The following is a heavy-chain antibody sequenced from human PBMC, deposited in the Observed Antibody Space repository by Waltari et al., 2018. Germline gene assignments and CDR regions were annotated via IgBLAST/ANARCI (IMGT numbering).Heavy chain of an antibody. V-gene: IGHV1-2*02. CDR3: ARDTRISGTNNFDY. CDR2: SNTRRGGT. CDR1: GYTFTGYY. Sequence: QVQLVQSGAEVKMPGASVKVSCKASGYTFTGYYLHWVRQAPGQGLEWMGWSNTRRGGTNYAQKVQGRVTMTRDTSISTAYMELSRLRSDDTAMYYCARDTRISGTNNFDYWGQGTLVTVSS. D-gene: IGHD1-7*01. J-gene: IGHJ4*02.